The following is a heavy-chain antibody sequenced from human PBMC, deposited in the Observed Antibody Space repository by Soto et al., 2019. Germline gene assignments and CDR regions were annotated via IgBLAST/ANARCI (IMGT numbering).Heavy chain of an antibody. D-gene: IGHD3-22*01. CDR2: INIYSGDA. CDR3: ARALYYYDNSGLAY. J-gene: IGHJ4*02. Sequence: QVRLEQSGPEVKKTGASVKVSCKASGYTFTSYGISWVRQAPGQGLEWMGWINIYSGDANYAQSFQDRVTMTRDTTTNTVYMEMRTLRSDDPAVYYCARALYYYDNSGLAYWGQGTLVTVSS. CDR1: GYTFTSYG. V-gene: IGHV1-18*01.